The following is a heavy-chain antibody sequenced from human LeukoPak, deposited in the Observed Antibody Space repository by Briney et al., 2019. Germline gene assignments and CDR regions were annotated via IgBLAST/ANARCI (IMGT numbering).Heavy chain of an antibody. CDR2: ISGSGGST. CDR3: AKDLEYSSSSSLGDWFDP. J-gene: IGHJ5*02. CDR1: GFTFSDYA. D-gene: IGHD6-6*01. V-gene: IGHV3-23*01. Sequence: GGSLRLSCAASGFTFSDYAMSWVRQAPGKGLEWVSAISGSGGSTYYADSVKGRFTISRDNSKNTLYLQMNSLRAEDTAVYYCAKDLEYSSSSSLGDWFDPWGQGTLVTVSS.